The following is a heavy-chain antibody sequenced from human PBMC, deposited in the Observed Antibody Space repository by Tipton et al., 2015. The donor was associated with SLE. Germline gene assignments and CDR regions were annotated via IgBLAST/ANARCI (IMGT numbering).Heavy chain of an antibody. J-gene: IGHJ4*02. CDR3: ARGARGPDY. Sequence: SLRLSCTASGFIFGDYAMSWFRQAPGKGLEWVGFIRSKADGGTSEYVASLKGRFSISIDDSNRIAYLQVNSLKTEDTAVYYCARGARGPDYWGQGTLVTVSS. D-gene: IGHD6-6*01. V-gene: IGHV3-49*03. CDR1: GFIFGDYA. CDR2: IRSKADGGTS.